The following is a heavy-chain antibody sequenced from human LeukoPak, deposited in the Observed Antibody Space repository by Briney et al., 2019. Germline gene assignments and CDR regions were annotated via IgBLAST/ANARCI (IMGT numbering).Heavy chain of an antibody. CDR1: GYSFTSCW. J-gene: IGHJ4*02. D-gene: IGHD3-22*01. CDR2: IYPGDSDT. Sequence: GESLKISCKGSGYSFTSCWIGWVRQMPGKGLEWMGIIYPGDSDTRYSPSFQGQVTISADKSISTAYLQWSSLKASDTAMYYCARLYYYDSSGYYYFDYWGQGTLVTVSS. V-gene: IGHV5-51*01. CDR3: ARLYYYDSSGYYYFDY.